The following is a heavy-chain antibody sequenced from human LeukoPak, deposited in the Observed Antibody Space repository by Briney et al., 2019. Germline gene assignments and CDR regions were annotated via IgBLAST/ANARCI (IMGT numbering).Heavy chain of an antibody. V-gene: IGHV1-69*05. CDR2: IIPIFGTA. J-gene: IGHJ6*03. CDR3: ARGRTSSGLYYYYYMDV. Sequence: SVKVSCKASGGTFSSYAISWVRQAPGQGLEWMGGIIPIFGTANYAQKFQGRVTITTYESTSTAYMELSSLRSEDTAVYYYARGRTSSGLYYYYYMDVWGKGTTVTVSS. CDR1: GGTFSSYA. D-gene: IGHD3-10*01.